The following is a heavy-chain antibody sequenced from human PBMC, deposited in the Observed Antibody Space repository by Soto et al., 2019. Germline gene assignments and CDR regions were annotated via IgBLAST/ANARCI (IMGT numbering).Heavy chain of an antibody. D-gene: IGHD3-3*01. Sequence: GGSLRLSCAASGFTFSSYSMNWVRQAPGKGLEWVSYISSSSSTIYYADSVKGRFTISRDNAKNSLYLQMNSLRAEDTAVYYCARDTPYYDFWSGPAWYYYYMDVWGKGTTVTVSS. CDR3: ARDTPYYDFWSGPAWYYYYMDV. CDR2: ISSSSSTI. J-gene: IGHJ6*03. V-gene: IGHV3-48*01. CDR1: GFTFSSYS.